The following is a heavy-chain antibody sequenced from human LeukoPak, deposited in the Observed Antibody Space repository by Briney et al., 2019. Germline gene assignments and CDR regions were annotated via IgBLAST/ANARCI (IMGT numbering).Heavy chain of an antibody. Sequence: ASVKVSCKASGYTFTSYGISWVRQAPGQGLEWTGWISAYNGNTNYAQKLQGRVTMTTDTSTSTAYMELRSLRSDDTAVYYCARDHTGYSSSWYPDYWGQGTLVTVSS. J-gene: IGHJ4*02. CDR3: ARDHTGYSSSWYPDY. D-gene: IGHD6-13*01. CDR1: GYTFTSYG. CDR2: ISAYNGNT. V-gene: IGHV1-18*04.